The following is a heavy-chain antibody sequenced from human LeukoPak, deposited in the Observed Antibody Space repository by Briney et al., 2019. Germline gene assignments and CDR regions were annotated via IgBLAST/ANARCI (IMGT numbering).Heavy chain of an antibody. CDR2: ISYDGSNK. D-gene: IGHD3-10*01. CDR1: EFTFSSYG. V-gene: IGHV3-30*03. CDR3: AASGSYDNYFDY. J-gene: IGHJ4*02. Sequence: GRSLRLSCAASEFTFSSYGMHWVRQAPGKGLEWVAVISYDGSNKYYADSVKGRFTISRDNSKNTLYLQMNSLRAEDTAVYYCAASGSYDNYFDYWGQGTLVTVSS.